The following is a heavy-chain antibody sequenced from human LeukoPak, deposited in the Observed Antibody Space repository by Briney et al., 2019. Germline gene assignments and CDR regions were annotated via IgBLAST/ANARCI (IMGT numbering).Heavy chain of an antibody. CDR1: GFTFSAYA. CDR3: ARPYYYDGSGYPHSAFAI. Sequence: GGSLRLSCEASGFTFSAYAMTWVRQAPGKGLEWVSSIGSDNKPHYSESVKGRFAISRDNSKSMLFLQLNSLRAEDTALYYCARPYYYDGSGYPHSAFAIWGQGTMVAVS. J-gene: IGHJ3*02. D-gene: IGHD3-22*01. CDR2: IGSDNKP. V-gene: IGHV3-23*05.